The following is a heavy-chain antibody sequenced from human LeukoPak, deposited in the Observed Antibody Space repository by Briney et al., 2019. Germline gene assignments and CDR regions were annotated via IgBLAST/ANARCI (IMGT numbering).Heavy chain of an antibody. J-gene: IGHJ2*01. CDR2: ISGSGGST. D-gene: IGHD4-23*01. V-gene: IGHV3-23*01. CDR3: AKSWVTDWYFDL. Sequence: PGGSLRLSCAASGFTFSSYAMSWVRQAPGKGLEWVSGISGSGGSTYYADSVKGRFTISRDNSKNTLYLQMDSLRAEDTAVYYCAKSWVTDWYFDLWGRGTLVTVSS. CDR1: GFTFSSYA.